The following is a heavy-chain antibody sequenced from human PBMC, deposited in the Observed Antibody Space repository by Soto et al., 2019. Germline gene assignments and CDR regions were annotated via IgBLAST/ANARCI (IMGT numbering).Heavy chain of an antibody. CDR1: GFTFSTKW. CDR3: VRDARDYASEFDY. V-gene: IGHV3-7*01. Sequence: EVQLVESGGGLVQPGGSLRLSCAASGFTFSTKWMSWVRQPPGRGLEWVADIKQDGSEIYYVDSVKGRFTISRDNAKNSWYLQMNSLRVEDTAVYYCVRDARDYASEFDYWGQGTLVTVSA. CDR2: IKQDGSEI. J-gene: IGHJ4*02. D-gene: IGHD4-17*01.